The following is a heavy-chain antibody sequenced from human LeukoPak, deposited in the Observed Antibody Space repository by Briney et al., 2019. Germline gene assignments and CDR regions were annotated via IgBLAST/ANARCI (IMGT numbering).Heavy chain of an antibody. CDR2: INHSGST. V-gene: IGHV4-34*01. D-gene: IGHD5-18*01. CDR1: GGSFSGYY. J-gene: IGHJ4*02. CDR3: ASGYSYGLVLYY. Sequence: SETLSLTCAVYGGSFSGYYWSWIRQPPGKGLEWIGEINHSGSTNYNPSLKSRVTISVDTSKNQFSLKLSSVTAADTAVYYCASGYSYGLVLYYWGQGTLVTVSS.